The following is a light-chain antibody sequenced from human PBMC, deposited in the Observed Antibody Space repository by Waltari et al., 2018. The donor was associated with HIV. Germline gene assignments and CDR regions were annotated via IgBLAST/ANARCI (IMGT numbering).Light chain of an antibody. V-gene: IGLV3-9*02. CDR3: QVWDTTTV. Sequence: SYELTQPLSVSVALGQTARITCGGKNIGYKSVHWYQQKTGQAPVLVIYNDKYRPSGIRERFSGSKSGNTATLAITGAQDGDEADYFCQVWDTTTVFGGGTNLTVL. J-gene: IGLJ2*01. CDR1: NIGYKS. CDR2: NDK.